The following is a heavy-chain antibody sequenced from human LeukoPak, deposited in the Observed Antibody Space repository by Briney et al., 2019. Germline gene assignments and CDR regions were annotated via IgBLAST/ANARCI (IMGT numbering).Heavy chain of an antibody. V-gene: IGHV4-59*08. CDR3: ARIDYSYYDMDV. CDR1: GXXXSSXY. CDR2: IYYSGST. J-gene: IGHJ6*02. Sequence: SETLSLTCTVSGXXXSSXYXSWIRHPXXXXXXXIGYIYYSGSTNYNPSLKSRVTISVDTSKKQFSLKLSSVTAADTAVYYCARIDYSYYDMDVWGQGTTVTVSS.